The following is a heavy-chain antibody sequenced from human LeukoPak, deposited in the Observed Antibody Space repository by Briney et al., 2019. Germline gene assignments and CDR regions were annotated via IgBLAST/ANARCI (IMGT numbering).Heavy chain of an antibody. CDR2: ISSSSSYI. CDR3: AYGAYCGGDCPN. J-gene: IGHJ4*02. CDR1: GFTFSSYS. D-gene: IGHD2-21*02. Sequence: GGSLRLSCAASGFTFSSYSMNWVRQAPGKGLEWVSSISSSSSYIYYADSVKGRFTISRDNAKNSLYLQVNSLRAEDTAVYYCAYGAYCGGDCPNWGQGTLVTVSS. V-gene: IGHV3-21*01.